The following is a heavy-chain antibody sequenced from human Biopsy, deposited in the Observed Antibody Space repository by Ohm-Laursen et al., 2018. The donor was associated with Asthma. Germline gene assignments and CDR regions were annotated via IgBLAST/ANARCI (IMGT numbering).Heavy chain of an antibody. CDR3: AKARCYYFYCDMEV. CDR2: ISPIFGSS. CDR1: GGMFGNYA. J-gene: IGHJ6*02. D-gene: IGHD3-3*01. V-gene: IGHV1-69*13. Sequence: SVKVSCKASGGMFGNYAISWVRQAPGLGLGWMGGISPIFGSSNYAQRFQDRVTISADVFRNTVHLELSSLRSEDTAVLYCAKARCYYFYCDMEVWGQGTTVTVSS.